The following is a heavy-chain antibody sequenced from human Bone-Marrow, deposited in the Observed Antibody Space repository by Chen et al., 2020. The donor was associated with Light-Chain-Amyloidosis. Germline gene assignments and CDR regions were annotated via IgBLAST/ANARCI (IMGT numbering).Heavy chain of an antibody. D-gene: IGHD5-12*01. CDR2: IYPDDSDA. CDR1: GYTFPNYW. J-gene: IGHJ4*02. V-gene: IGHV5-51*01. CDR3: ARRRDGYNFDY. Sequence: EQSGPEVKKPGESLKISCKGSGYTFPNYWIGWVRQMPGKGLEWMGVIYPDDSDARYSPSFEGQVTISADKSITTAYLQWRSLKASGTAMYYCARRRDGYNFDYWGQGTLVTXSS.